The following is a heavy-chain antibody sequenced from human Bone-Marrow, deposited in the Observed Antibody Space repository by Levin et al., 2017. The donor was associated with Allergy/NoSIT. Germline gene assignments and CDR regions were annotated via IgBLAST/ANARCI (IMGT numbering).Heavy chain of an antibody. CDR2: IYYSGST. Sequence: PSETLSLTCTVSGGSISSSSYYWGWIRQPPGKGLEWIGSIYYSGSTYYNPSLKSRVTISVDTSKNQFSLKLSSVTAADTAVYYCARHRGELWIQLWFPNNWFDPWGQGTLVTVSS. CDR1: GGSISSSSYY. V-gene: IGHV4-39*01. D-gene: IGHD5-18*01. J-gene: IGHJ5*02. CDR3: ARHRGELWIQLWFPNNWFDP.